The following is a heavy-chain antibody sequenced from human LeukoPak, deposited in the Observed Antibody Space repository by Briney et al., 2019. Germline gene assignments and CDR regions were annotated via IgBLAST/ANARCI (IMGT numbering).Heavy chain of an antibody. J-gene: IGHJ4*02. Sequence: GGSLRLSCAASGFTFSTYAFHWVRQAPGTVLEWVAVISSDGKSKIYADSVKGRFTISRDNSKNTLFLQMNSLRTEDTAVYYCARDPMADFDYWGQGALVTVSS. CDR2: ISSDGKSK. CDR3: ARDPMADFDY. V-gene: IGHV3-30*04. D-gene: IGHD2-8*01. CDR1: GFTFSTYA.